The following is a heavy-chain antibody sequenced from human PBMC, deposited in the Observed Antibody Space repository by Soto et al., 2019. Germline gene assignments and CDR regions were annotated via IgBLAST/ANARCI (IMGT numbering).Heavy chain of an antibody. CDR2: IADSGGST. CDR3: ANSPILGLMGL. J-gene: IGHJ4*02. D-gene: IGHD3-16*01. CDR1: GFTFSNYA. Sequence: EVQLLESGGGLVQPGGSLRLSCAASGFTFSNYAMSWVRQAPGKGLEWVSLIADSGGSTYYADSVKGRFTISRDNSKNTLYLQMNSLRAEDTAIYYCANSPILGLMGLWGQGTLVTVSS. V-gene: IGHV3-23*01.